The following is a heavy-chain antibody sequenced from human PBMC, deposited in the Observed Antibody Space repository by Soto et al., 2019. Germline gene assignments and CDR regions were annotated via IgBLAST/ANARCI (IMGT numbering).Heavy chain of an antibody. V-gene: IGHV4-34*01. CDR3: ASSTGTTSVAGWFDP. CDR2: INHSGST. D-gene: IGHD1-7*01. Sequence: SETLSLTWAVYGGSFSGYYWSWIRQPPGKGLEWIGEINHSGSTHYNPSLKSRVTISVDTSKNQFSLKLSSVTAAVTAVYYCASSTGTTSVAGWFDPWGQGTLVTVSS. CDR1: GGSFSGYY. J-gene: IGHJ5*02.